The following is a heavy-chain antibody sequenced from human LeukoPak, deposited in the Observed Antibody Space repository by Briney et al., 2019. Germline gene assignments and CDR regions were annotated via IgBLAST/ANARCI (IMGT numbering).Heavy chain of an antibody. Sequence: PSETLSLTCTVSGGSISSSSYYWGWIRQPPGKGLEWIGSIYYSGSTYYNPSLKSRVTISVDTSKNQFSLKLSSVTAADTAVYYCASNREYCGGDCYSYDAFDFWGQGTMVTVSS. D-gene: IGHD2-21*01. V-gene: IGHV4-39*07. J-gene: IGHJ3*01. CDR3: ASNREYCGGDCYSYDAFDF. CDR2: IYYSGST. CDR1: GGSISSSSYY.